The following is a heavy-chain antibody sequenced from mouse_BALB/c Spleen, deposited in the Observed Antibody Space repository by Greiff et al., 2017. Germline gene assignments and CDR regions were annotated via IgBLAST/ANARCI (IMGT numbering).Heavy chain of an antibody. CDR3: ARWGYDYAYFDV. CDR2: ILPGSGST. J-gene: IGHJ1*01. Sequence: LVESGAELMKPGASVKISCKATGYTFSSYWLEWVKQRPGHGLEWIGEILPGSGSTNYNEKFKGKATFTADTSSNTAYMQLSSLTSEDSAVYYCARWGYDYAYFDVWGAGTTVTVSS. V-gene: IGHV1-9*01. D-gene: IGHD2-4*01. CDR1: GYTFSSYW.